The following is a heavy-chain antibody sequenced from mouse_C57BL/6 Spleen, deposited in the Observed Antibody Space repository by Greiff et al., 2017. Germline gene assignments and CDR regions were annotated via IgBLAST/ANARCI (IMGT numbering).Heavy chain of an antibody. CDR3: ARYGPTGYYFDY. CDR1: GFTFTVYY. CDR2: IRNKANGYTT. Sequence: DVLLVESGGGLVQPGGSLSLSCAASGFTFTVYYMSWVRPPPGKALEWLGFIRNKANGYTTEYSASVKGRFTISRDNSQSILYLQMNALRAEDSATYYCARYGPTGYYFDYWGQGTTLTVSS. V-gene: IGHV7-3*01. J-gene: IGHJ2*01.